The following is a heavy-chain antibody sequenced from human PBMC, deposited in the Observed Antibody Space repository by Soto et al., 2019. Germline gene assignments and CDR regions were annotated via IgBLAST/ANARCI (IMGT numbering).Heavy chain of an antibody. CDR1: GFTFSSYA. CDR3: AKSLLQAVPNWFDP. J-gene: IGHJ5*02. V-gene: IGHV3-23*01. D-gene: IGHD4-17*01. Sequence: EVQLFESGGGLVQPGGSLRLSCAASGFTFSSYALSWVRQAPGKGLEWVSAISGSGGSTYYSDSVKGRYTISRDNSKNTLYLQMNSLRAEDTAVYYCAKSLLQAVPNWFDPWGQGTLVPVSS. CDR2: ISGSGGST.